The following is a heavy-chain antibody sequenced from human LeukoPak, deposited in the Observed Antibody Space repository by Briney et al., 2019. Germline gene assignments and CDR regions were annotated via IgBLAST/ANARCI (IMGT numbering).Heavy chain of an antibody. CDR3: VRSLDY. CDR1: GFPFSTYA. CDR2: ITGSGGFT. J-gene: IGHJ4*02. Sequence: GGSLRLSCAASGFPFSTYAMNWVRQAPGKGLEWVSVITGSGGFTQYADSVKGRFTISRDNSKNTVYLQMNSLRVEDTALYYCVRSLDYWGQGTLVTVSS. V-gene: IGHV3-23*01.